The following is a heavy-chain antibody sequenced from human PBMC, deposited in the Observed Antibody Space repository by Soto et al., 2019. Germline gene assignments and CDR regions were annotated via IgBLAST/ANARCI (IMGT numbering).Heavy chain of an antibody. J-gene: IGHJ5*02. CDR3: ARHDFFWFDP. CDR1: GGSISSYY. D-gene: IGHD3-3*01. CDR2: IYCSGST. Sequence: PSETLSLTCTVSGGSISSYYWSWIRQPPGKGLEWIGYIYCSGSTNYNPSLKSRVTISVDTSKNQFSLKLSSVTAADTAVYYCARHDFFWFDPWGQGTLLTVSS. V-gene: IGHV4-59*08.